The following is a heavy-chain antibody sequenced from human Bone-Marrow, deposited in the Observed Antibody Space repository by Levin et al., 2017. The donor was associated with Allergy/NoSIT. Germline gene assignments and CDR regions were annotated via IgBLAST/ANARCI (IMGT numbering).Heavy chain of an antibody. CDR3: AKEGGVAGNWFDP. V-gene: IGHV4-39*07. D-gene: IGHD6-19*01. J-gene: IGHJ5*02. CDR1: GGSISSGSHY. CDR2: VFHSGST. Sequence: GSLRLSCTVSGGSISSGSHYWGWIRQSPGEGLQYIGNVFHSGSTYYSPSLRSRATISLDTSKNQFSLTLTSVTAADTAVYYCAKEGGVAGNWFDPWGQGTLVIVSS.